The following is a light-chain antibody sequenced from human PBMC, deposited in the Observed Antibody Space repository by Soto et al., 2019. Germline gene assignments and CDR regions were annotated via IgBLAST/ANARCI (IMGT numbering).Light chain of an antibody. V-gene: IGKV3-15*01. CDR2: GAS. J-gene: IGKJ1*01. CDR1: QTVTIN. CDR3: QQYNDWPQT. Sequence: ETVMTQTPVILSVSPGATATLSCRASQTVTINLAWYQQKPGQAPRLLIYGASNRATGVPARFSGSGSGTDFALTISSLQSEDFAIYYCQQYNDWPQTFGQGTKVDIK.